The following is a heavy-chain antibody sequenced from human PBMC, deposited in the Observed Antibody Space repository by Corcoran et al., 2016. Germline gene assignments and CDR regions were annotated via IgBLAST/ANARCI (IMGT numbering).Heavy chain of an antibody. V-gene: IGHV5-51*01. J-gene: IGHJ4*02. D-gene: IGHD3-9*01. CDR3: ARHPPGRYPPYYFDY. CDR1: GYSFTSYW. Sequence: EVQLVQSGAEVKKPGESLKISCKGSGYSFTSYWIGWVRQMPGKGLEWMGIIYPGDSDTRYSPSFQGQVTISADKSISTAYLQWSSLKASDTTMYYCARHPPGRYPPYYFDYWGQGTLVTVSS. CDR2: IYPGDSDT.